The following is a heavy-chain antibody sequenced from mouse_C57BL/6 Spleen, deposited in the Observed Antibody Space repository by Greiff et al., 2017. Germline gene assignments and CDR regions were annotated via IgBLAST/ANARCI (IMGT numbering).Heavy chain of an antibody. J-gene: IGHJ4*01. CDR1: GFTFSDYG. Sequence: EVKVVESGGGLVKPGGSLKLSCAASGFTFSDYGLHWVRQAPEKGLEWVAYISSGSSTIYYADTVKGRFTISRDNAKNTLFLQMTSLRSEDTAMYYCARRFTTVVATGYYYAMDYWGQGTSVTVAS. V-gene: IGHV5-17*01. CDR2: ISSGSSTI. CDR3: ARRFTTVVATGYYYAMDY. D-gene: IGHD1-1*01.